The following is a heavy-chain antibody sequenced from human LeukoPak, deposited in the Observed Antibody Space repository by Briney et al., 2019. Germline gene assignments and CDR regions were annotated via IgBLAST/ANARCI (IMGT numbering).Heavy chain of an antibody. V-gene: IGHV3-23*01. CDR2: ISGSGGST. CDR3: AKVSSRLLWFGEPYGMDV. D-gene: IGHD3-10*01. Sequence: GGSLRLSCAASGFTFSSYAMSWVRQAPGKGLEWVSAISGSGGSTYYADSVKGRFTISRDNSKNTLYLQMNSLRAEDTAVYYCAKVSSRLLWFGEPYGMDVWGQGTTVTVSS. J-gene: IGHJ6*02. CDR1: GFTFSSYA.